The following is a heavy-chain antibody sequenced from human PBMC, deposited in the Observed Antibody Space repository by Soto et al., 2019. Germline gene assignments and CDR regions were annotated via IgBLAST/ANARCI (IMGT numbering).Heavy chain of an antibody. CDR2: ISAYNGNT. CDR3: ARGLSLTGDYTVDFDY. Sequence: ASVKVSCKASGYTFTSYGISWVRQAPGQGLEWMGWISAYNGNTNYAQKLQGRVTMATDTSTSTAYMELRSLRSDDTAVYYCARGLSLTGDYTVDFDYWGQGTLVTVSS. CDR1: GYTFTSYG. J-gene: IGHJ4*02. D-gene: IGHD3-9*01. V-gene: IGHV1-18*01.